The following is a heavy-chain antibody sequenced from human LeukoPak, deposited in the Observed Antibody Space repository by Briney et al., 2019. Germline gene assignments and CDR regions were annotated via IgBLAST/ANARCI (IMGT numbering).Heavy chain of an antibody. CDR2: ISSNGGST. Sequence: QPGGSLRLSCAASGFTFSSYAMHWVRQAPGKGLEYVSAISSNGGSTYYANSVKGRFTISRDNSKNTLYLQMGSLRAEDMAVYYCARASAGWGADDYWGQGTLVTVPS. CDR1: GFTFSSYA. CDR3: ARASAGWGADDY. J-gene: IGHJ4*02. D-gene: IGHD1-26*01. V-gene: IGHV3-64*01.